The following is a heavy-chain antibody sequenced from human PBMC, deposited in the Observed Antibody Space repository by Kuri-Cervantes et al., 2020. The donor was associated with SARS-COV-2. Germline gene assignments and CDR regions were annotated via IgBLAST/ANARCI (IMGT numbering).Heavy chain of an antibody. J-gene: IGHJ5*02. CDR2: ISHSGST. Sequence: SETLSLTCAVYGGSFSGYYWSWIRQPPGKGLEWIGEISHSGSTNYNPSLKSRVTISVDTSKNQFSLKLSSVTAADTAVYYCARHVGCSSTSCDGYNWFDPWGQGTLVTVSS. CDR3: ARHVGCSSTSCDGYNWFDP. CDR1: GGSFSGYY. V-gene: IGHV4-34*01. D-gene: IGHD2-2*01.